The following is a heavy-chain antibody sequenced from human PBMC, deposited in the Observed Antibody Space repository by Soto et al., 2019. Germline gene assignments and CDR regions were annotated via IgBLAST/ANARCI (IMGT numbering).Heavy chain of an antibody. V-gene: IGHV3-9*01. CDR1: GFTFDDYA. J-gene: IGHJ4*02. CDR2: ISWNSGSI. D-gene: IGHD2-15*01. CDR3: AKDWSMVVAADPAFDY. Sequence: GGSLRLSCAASGFTFDDYAMHWVRQAPGKGLEWVSGISWNSGSIGYADSVKGRFTISRDNAKNSLYLQMNSLRAEDTALYYCAKDWSMVVAADPAFDYWGQGTLVTVSS.